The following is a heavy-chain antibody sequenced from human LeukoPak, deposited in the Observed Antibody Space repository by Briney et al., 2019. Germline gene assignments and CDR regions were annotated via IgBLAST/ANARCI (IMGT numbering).Heavy chain of an antibody. D-gene: IGHD1/OR15-1a*01. CDR1: GYTFTSFG. CDR3: ARDHWNSDREFAF. V-gene: IGHV1-18*01. CDR2: VSASNGHT. J-gene: IGHJ4*02. Sequence: ASVKVSCKASGYTFTSFGISWVRQAPGEGLEWVGWVSASNGHTNYAQKFKGRVTMTTDTSTTTAFMDLRSLTSDDTAVYYCARDHWNSDREFAFWGQGTLITVSS.